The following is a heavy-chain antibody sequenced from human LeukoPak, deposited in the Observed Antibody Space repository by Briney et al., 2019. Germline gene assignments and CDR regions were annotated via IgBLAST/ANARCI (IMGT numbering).Heavy chain of an antibody. J-gene: IGHJ4*02. CDR1: GFTFSSYE. Sequence: PGGSLRLSCAASGFTFSSYEMNWVRQAPGKGLEGVSYISGSGATIYYADSVKGRFTISRDNAKNSLYLQMNSLRAEDTAVYYCARDVVGLGYSDYWGQGTLVTVSS. CDR3: ARDVVGLGYSDY. D-gene: IGHD2-21*01. V-gene: IGHV3-48*03. CDR2: ISGSGATI.